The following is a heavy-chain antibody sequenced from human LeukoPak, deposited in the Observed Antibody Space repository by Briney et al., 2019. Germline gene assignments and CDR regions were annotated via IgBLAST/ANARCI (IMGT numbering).Heavy chain of an antibody. D-gene: IGHD2-2*01. CDR3: AKPSQLLATSDYFDY. Sequence: PGGSLRLSCAASGLTFSNFAMSWVRQAPGKGLESVLVISGTGDNTYYADSVKGRFTISRDNSKTTLYLQMNSLRAEDTAVYYCAKPSQLLATSDYFDYWGQGTLVTVSS. V-gene: IGHV3-23*01. CDR1: GLTFSNFA. J-gene: IGHJ4*02. CDR2: ISGTGDNT.